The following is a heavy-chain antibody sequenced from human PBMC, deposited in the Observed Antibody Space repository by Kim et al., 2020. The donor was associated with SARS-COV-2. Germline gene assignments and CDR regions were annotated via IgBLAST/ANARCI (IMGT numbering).Heavy chain of an antibody. CDR1: GFTFSDYG. CDR2: ISDTGADR. J-gene: IGHJ4*02. D-gene: IGHD1-1*01. Sequence: GGSLRLSCAASGFTFSDYGMSWVRQAPGKGLEWVSAISDTGADRNYANSVKDRFTISRDNSKNTLYLQMNSLRDEDTAAYYCAKRLGRTTPNFDYWGQGTLVTVSS. CDR3: AKRLGRTTPNFDY. V-gene: IGHV3-23*01.